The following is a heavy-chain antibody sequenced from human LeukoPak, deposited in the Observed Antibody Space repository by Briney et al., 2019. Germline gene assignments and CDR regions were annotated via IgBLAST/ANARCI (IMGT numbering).Heavy chain of an antibody. CDR1: GFTFSSYA. J-gene: IGHJ4*02. CDR2: ISGSSGST. Sequence: GGSLRLSCAASGFTFSSYAMNWVRQAPGKGLEWVSGISGSSGSTYYADSVKGRFSVSTDNSKNTLFLQMNSLRAEDTAIYYCAKATEFYYYDSSGYYSYYFDYWGQGTLVTVSS. V-gene: IGHV3-23*01. D-gene: IGHD3-22*01. CDR3: AKATEFYYYDSSGYYSYYFDY.